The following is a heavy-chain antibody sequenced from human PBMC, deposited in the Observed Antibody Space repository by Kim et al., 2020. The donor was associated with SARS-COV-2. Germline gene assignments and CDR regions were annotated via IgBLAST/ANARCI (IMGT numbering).Heavy chain of an antibody. Sequence: GGSLRLSCAASGFTVSSNYMSWVRQAPGKGLEWVSVIYSGGSTYYADSVKGRFTISRDNSKNTLYLQMNSLRAEDTAVYYCARLRGYSYGILDYWGQGTLVTVSS. V-gene: IGHV3-66*01. CDR3: ARLRGYSYGILDY. CDR1: GFTVSSNY. CDR2: IYSGGST. J-gene: IGHJ4*02. D-gene: IGHD5-18*01.